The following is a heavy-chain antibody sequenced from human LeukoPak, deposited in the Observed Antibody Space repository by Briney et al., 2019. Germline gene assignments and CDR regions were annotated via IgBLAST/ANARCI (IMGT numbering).Heavy chain of an antibody. V-gene: IGHV1-24*01. Sequence: ASVKVSCKVSGYTLTKFSIHWVRQAPGKGLEWMGGFDREDGYAIDTQKFQGRVTMTEDTSTDTVYMDLSSLRFEDTAVYYCATRHIGSWFGAFDIWGQGTLVTVS. D-gene: IGHD1-26*01. CDR1: GYTLTKFS. CDR2: FDREDGYA. CDR3: ATRHIGSWFGAFDI. J-gene: IGHJ3*02.